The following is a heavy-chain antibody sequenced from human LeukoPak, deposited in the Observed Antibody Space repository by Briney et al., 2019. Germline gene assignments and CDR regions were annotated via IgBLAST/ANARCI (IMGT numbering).Heavy chain of an antibody. J-gene: IGHJ4*02. CDR1: EFTFSSYG. CDR2: IRYDGSNK. D-gene: IGHD4-17*01. V-gene: IGHV3-30*02. CDR3: AKLPLGYGDGEVDN. Sequence: GGSLRLSCAASEFTFSSYGMHWVRQAPGKGLQWVSFIRYDGSNKFYADSVKGRFTISRDNSKNTLYLQMNSLRVEDTAVYFCAKLPLGYGDGEVDNWGQGTLITVSS.